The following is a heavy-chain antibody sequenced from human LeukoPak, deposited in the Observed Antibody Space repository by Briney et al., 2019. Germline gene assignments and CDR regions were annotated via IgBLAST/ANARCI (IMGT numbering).Heavy chain of an antibody. D-gene: IGHD3-10*01. Sequence: PGGSLRLSCAASGFTFSSYWMSWVRQAPEKGLEWVANIKQDGSEKYYVDSVKGRFTISRDNAKNSLYLQKNSLRAEDTAVYYCARIGTSYYFDYWGQGTLVTVSS. CDR3: ARIGTSYYFDY. V-gene: IGHV3-7*01. J-gene: IGHJ4*02. CDR2: IKQDGSEK. CDR1: GFTFSSYW.